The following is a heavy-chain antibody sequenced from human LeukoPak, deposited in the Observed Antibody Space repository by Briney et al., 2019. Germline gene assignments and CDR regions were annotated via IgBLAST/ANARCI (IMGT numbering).Heavy chain of an antibody. CDR1: GFTFSSYA. V-gene: IGHV3-23*01. J-gene: IGHJ6*02. CDR2: ISTSGGTT. Sequence: GGSLRLSCAASGFTFSSYAMTWVRQAPGKGLEWASTISTSGGTTYHADSVKGRFTISRDNSKNTLYLQMNSLKADDTAVYYCAKQVYSGPLYAMDVWGQGTTVTVSS. CDR3: AKQVYSGPLYAMDV. D-gene: IGHD3-10*01.